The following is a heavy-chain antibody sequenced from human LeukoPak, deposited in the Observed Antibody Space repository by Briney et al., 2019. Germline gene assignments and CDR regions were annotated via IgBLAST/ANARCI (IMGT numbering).Heavy chain of an antibody. CDR2: IYFSGST. CDR3: AREEILKPPRSRDAFDI. V-gene: IGHV4-61*02. CDR1: GGSINNIKYY. D-gene: IGHD3-9*01. J-gene: IGHJ3*02. Sequence: PSETLSLTCTVSGGSINNIKYYWSWIRQPAGKGLEWIGRIYFSGSTSYNPSLESRVTISVDTSKNQFSLNLRSVTAADTAVYYCAREEILKPPRSRDAFDIWGQGTMVTVSS.